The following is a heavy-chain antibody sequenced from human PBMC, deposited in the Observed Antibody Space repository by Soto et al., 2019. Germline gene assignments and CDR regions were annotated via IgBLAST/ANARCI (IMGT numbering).Heavy chain of an antibody. CDR1: GYTFTSYD. J-gene: IGHJ4*02. Sequence: ASVKVSCKASGYTFTSYDINWVRQATGQGLEWMGWMNPNSGNTGYAQKFQGRVTMTRNTSISTAYMELSSLRSVTAADSAMYYCASVIGGDSEYYFDFWGQGALVTVSS. CDR3: ASVIGGDSEYYFDF. CDR2: MNPNSGNT. V-gene: IGHV1-8*01. D-gene: IGHD2-21*02.